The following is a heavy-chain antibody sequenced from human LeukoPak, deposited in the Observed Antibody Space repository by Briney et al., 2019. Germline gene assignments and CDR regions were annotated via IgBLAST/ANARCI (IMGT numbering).Heavy chain of an antibody. Sequence: GGSLRLSCAASGFTFSNYNMNWVRQAPGKGLEWVSAISGSGGSTYYADSVKGRFTISRDNSKNTLYLQMNSLRAEDTAVYYCAKDLLGILIGYLAPYFDYWGQGTLVTVSS. CDR3: AKDLLGILIGYLAPYFDY. CDR2: ISGSGGST. D-gene: IGHD3-9*01. J-gene: IGHJ4*02. CDR1: GFTFSNYN. V-gene: IGHV3-23*01.